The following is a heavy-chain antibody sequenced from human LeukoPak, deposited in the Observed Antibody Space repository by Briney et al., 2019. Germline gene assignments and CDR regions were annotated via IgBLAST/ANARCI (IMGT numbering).Heavy chain of an antibody. J-gene: IGHJ4*02. Sequence: GGSLRLSCAASGFTFSNYRMNWVRQAPGKGLEWVSFISSSGSSILYADSVKGRFTISRDNAKNSLYLQMISLRAEDTAVYYCARESDSVWGNVDSWGQGTLVTVSS. D-gene: IGHD3-16*01. CDR1: GFTFSNYR. V-gene: IGHV3-48*04. CDR3: ARESDSVWGNVDS. CDR2: ISSSGSSI.